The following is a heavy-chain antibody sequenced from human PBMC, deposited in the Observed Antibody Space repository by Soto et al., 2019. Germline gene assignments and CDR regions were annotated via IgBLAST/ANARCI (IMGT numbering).Heavy chain of an antibody. CDR2: IYYSGST. J-gene: IGHJ6*03. CDR3: ARVGYYYYMDV. CDR1: GGSISSSSYS. Sequence: SETLSLTCTVSGGSISSSSYSWAWIRQPPGKGLEWIGSIYYSGSTYYNSSLKSRVTISVDTSKNQFSLKLSSVTAADTAVYYCARVGYYYYMDVWGKGTTVTVSS. V-gene: IGHV4-39*07.